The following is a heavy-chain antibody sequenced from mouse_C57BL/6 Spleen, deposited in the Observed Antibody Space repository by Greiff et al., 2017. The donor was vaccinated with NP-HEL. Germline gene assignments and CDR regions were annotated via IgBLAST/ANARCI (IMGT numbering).Heavy chain of an antibody. Sequence: VQLKESGPGLVKPSQSLSLTCSVTGYSITSGYYWNWIRQFPGNKLEWMGYISYDGSNNYNPSLKNRISITRDTSKNQFFLKLNSVTTEDTATYYCAREGIYDYDGGDYFDYWGQGTTLTVSS. D-gene: IGHD2-4*01. CDR3: AREGIYDYDGGDYFDY. CDR1: GYSITSGYY. CDR2: ISYDGSN. J-gene: IGHJ2*01. V-gene: IGHV3-6*01.